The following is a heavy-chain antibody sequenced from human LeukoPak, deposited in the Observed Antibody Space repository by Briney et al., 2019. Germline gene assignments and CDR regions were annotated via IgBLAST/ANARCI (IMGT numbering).Heavy chain of an antibody. Sequence: GGSLRLSCAASGFTFSRYTMNWVRQAPGKGLEWVSAISSDSFYIYYADSVKGRFTVSRDNAKNTLYLQMNSLRAEDTAVYYCARSYDSSGYYYYYPLDYWGQGTLVTVSS. J-gene: IGHJ4*02. CDR1: GFTFSRYT. CDR3: ARSYDSSGYYYYYPLDY. CDR2: ISSDSFYI. D-gene: IGHD3-22*01. V-gene: IGHV3-21*01.